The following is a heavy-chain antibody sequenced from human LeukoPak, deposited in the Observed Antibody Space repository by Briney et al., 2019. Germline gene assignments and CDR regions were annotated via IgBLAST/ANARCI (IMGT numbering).Heavy chain of an antibody. Sequence: GGSLRLSCAASGFTFSSYAMSWVRQAPGKGLEWVSAISGSGGSTYYADSVKGRFTISRDNSKNSLYLQMNSLRAEDTAVYYCAKDLVRDRWFGESWGQGTLVTVSS. CDR1: GFTFSSYA. J-gene: IGHJ5*02. CDR3: AKDLVRDRWFGES. V-gene: IGHV3-23*01. D-gene: IGHD3-10*01. CDR2: ISGSGGST.